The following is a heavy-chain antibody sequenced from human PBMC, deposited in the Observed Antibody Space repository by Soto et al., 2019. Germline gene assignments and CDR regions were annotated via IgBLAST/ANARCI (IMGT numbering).Heavy chain of an antibody. D-gene: IGHD4-17*01. CDR2: IYISGTT. J-gene: IGHJ5*02. CDR1: GGSMNAHF. CDR3: ARCDNGDNGRAFDP. V-gene: IGHV4-4*07. Sequence: SETLSLTCTVSGGSMNAHFWSWIRQSAGKGLEWIGHIYISGTTMYNPSLKSRVTMSVDLPKNQLSLKLSSVTAADTAVYYCARCDNGDNGRAFDPWGQGTLVSVAS.